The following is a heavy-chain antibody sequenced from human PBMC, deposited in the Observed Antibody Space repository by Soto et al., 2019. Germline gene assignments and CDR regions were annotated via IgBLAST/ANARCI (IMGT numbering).Heavy chain of an antibody. CDR1: GFTFSSYA. CDR3: AKYMYYDSSGYADYYFDY. V-gene: IGHV3-23*01. J-gene: IGHJ4*02. Sequence: GGSLRLCCAASGFTFSSYAMSWVRQAPGKGLEWVSAISGSGGSTYYADSVKGRFTISRDNSKNTLYLQMNSLRAEDTAVYYCAKYMYYDSSGYADYYFDYWGQGTLVTSPQ. CDR2: ISGSGGST. D-gene: IGHD3-22*01.